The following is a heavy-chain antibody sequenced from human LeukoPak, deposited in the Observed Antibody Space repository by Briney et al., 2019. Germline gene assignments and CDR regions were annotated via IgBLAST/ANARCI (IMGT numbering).Heavy chain of an antibody. CDR1: RFTFSNYW. CDR2: IWYDGSNK. D-gene: IGHD3-22*01. J-gene: IGHJ4*02. CDR3: AREGTYYYDSSGYHNPDY. Sequence: GGSLRLSCAASRFTFSNYWMHWVRQAPGKGLEWVAVIWYDGSNKYYADSVKGRFTISRDNSKNTLYLQMYSLRAEDTAVYYCAREGTYYYDSSGYHNPDYWGQGTLVTVSS. V-gene: IGHV3-33*08.